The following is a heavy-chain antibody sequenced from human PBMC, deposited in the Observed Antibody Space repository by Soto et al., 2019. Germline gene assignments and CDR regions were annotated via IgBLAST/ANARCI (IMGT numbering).Heavy chain of an antibody. CDR2: INHSGST. CDR3: GRGMHGVVAANWFDP. D-gene: IGHD2-15*01. Sequence: SETLSLTCAVYGGSFSGYYWSWIRQPPGKGLEWIEEINHSGSTNYNPSLKRRVTTSVDTYKKQFSLKQSTVTAADAAVYYCGRGMHGVVAANWFDPWGQGTLVTVSS. V-gene: IGHV4-34*01. J-gene: IGHJ5*02. CDR1: GGSFSGYY.